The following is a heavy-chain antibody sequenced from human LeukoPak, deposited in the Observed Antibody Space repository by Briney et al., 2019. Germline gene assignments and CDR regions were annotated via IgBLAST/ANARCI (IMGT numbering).Heavy chain of an antibody. D-gene: IGHD6-19*01. CDR3: ARPVSGSSGWYYNY. J-gene: IGHJ4*02. CDR1: GGSFSGYY. Sequence: SETLSLTCAVYGGSFSGYYWSLIRQPPGKGLERIGEINHSGSTNYNPSLKSRVTISVDTSKNQFSLKLSSVTAADTAVYHCARPVSGSSGWYYNYWGQGTLVTVSS. V-gene: IGHV4-34*01. CDR2: INHSGST.